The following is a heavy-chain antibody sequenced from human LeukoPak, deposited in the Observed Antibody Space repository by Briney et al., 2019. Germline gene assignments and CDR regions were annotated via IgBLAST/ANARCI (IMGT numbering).Heavy chain of an antibody. CDR2: INPNSGGT. Sequence: ASVKVSCKASGYTFTGYYMHWVRQAPGQGLEWMGWINPNSGGTNYAQKFQGRVTMTRDTSISTAYMELSRLRSDDTAVYYCARDVEPTTVTTHWFDPWGQGTLVTVSS. V-gene: IGHV1-2*02. CDR1: GYTFTGYY. D-gene: IGHD4-11*01. J-gene: IGHJ5*02. CDR3: ARDVEPTTVTTHWFDP.